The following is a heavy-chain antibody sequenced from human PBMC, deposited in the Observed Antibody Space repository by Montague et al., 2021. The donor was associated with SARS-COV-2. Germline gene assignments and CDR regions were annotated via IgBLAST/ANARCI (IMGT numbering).Heavy chain of an antibody. D-gene: IGHD3-22*01. J-gene: IGHJ3*01. CDR2: ITASSIYI. V-gene: IGHV3-21*01. CDR1: GFTFSTYT. CDR3: TRDAFTMIIGAFNF. Sequence: SLRLSCAASGFTFSTYTMNWVRQAPGQGLEWVSSITASSIYIYYADSVKGRFTISKDNAKNSLYLQMNSRRAEDTAVYYCTRDAFTMIIGAFNFWGQGTKVTVSS.